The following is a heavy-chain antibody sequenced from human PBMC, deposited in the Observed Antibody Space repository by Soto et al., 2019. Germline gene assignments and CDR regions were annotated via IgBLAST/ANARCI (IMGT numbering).Heavy chain of an antibody. CDR3: ARGGAVASSWYFDL. Sequence: QVQVVESGGGVVQPGRSLRLSCAASGFTFSSFAFHWVPQPQGRGLDWVTAISYNGINIYYADSVKGRFTISRDNSKNTLYLQMNSLRAEDTARYYCARGGAVASSWYFDLWGRGTLVTVSS. V-gene: IGHV3-30-3*01. D-gene: IGHD6-19*01. J-gene: IGHJ2*01. CDR2: ISYNGINI. CDR1: GFTFSSFA.